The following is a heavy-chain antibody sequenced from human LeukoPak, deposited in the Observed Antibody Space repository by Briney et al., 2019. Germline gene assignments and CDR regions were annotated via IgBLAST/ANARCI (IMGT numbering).Heavy chain of an antibody. CDR2: INWNGGST. V-gene: IGHV3-20*04. Sequence: GGSLRLSCAASGFTFSSYEMNWVRQAPGKGLEWVSGINWNGGSTGYADSVKGRFTISRDNAKNSLYLQMNSLRAEDTALYYCARGYYDSSGYYYFDYWGQGTLVTVSS. CDR3: ARGYYDSSGYYYFDY. J-gene: IGHJ4*02. CDR1: GFTFSSYE. D-gene: IGHD3-22*01.